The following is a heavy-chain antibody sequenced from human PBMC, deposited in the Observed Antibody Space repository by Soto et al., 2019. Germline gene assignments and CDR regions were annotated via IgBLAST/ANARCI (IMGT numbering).Heavy chain of an antibody. CDR3: ARSRTEIAARPDYFDY. D-gene: IGHD6-6*01. V-gene: IGHV3-23*01. CDR2: ISGSGGST. CDR1: GFTFSSYA. Sequence: PGGSLRLSCAASGFTFSSYAMSWVRQAPGKGLEWVSAISGSGGSTYYADSVKGRFTISRDNSKNTLYLQMNSLRAGDTAVYYCARSRTEIAARPDYFDYWGQGTLVTSPQ. J-gene: IGHJ4*02.